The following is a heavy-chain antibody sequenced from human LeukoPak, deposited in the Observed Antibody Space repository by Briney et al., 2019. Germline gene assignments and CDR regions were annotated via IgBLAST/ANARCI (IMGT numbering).Heavy chain of an antibody. J-gene: IGHJ5*02. CDR2: TSAIGGTT. D-gene: IGHD2-2*01. V-gene: IGHV3-23*01. Sequence: GGSLRLSCAASGFTFSSYVMCWVPPAPGKGLEWGSDTSAIGGTTYYADSLKSRFTISRDNSKHTLYLQMSSLRAEDTAVYYCAKEPREYCSSTSCPNWIDPWGQGTLVTVSS. CDR1: GFTFSSYV. CDR3: AKEPREYCSSTSCPNWIDP.